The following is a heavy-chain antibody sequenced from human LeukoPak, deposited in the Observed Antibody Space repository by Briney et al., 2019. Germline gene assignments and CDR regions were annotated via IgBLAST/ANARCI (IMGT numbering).Heavy chain of an antibody. D-gene: IGHD3-22*01. V-gene: IGHV1-46*01. CDR3: AREKYYYDSSGYYQRYWYFDL. J-gene: IGHJ2*01. Sequence: GASVKVSCKASGYTFTSYYMHWVRQAPGQGLEWMGIINPSGGSTSYAQKFQGRVTMTRDTSTSTVYMELSSLRSEDTAVYYCAREKYYYDSSGYYQRYWYFDLWGRGTLVTVSS. CDR2: INPSGGST. CDR1: GYTFTSYY.